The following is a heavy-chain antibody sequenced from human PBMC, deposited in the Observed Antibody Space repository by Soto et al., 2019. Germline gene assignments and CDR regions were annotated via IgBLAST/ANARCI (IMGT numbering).Heavy chain of an antibody. Sequence: QVQLQQWGAGLLKPSETLSLTCAVYGGSFSGYYWSWIRQPPGNGLAWSGGINHSESTNYNPSLNSRITISVDPSKNQFSRKLSSVTAADTAVYYCARGLRYCSGGSCYSKGWFDPWGQGTLVTVSS. J-gene: IGHJ5*02. D-gene: IGHD2-15*01. CDR2: INHSEST. CDR3: ARGLRYCSGGSCYSKGWFDP. V-gene: IGHV4-34*01. CDR1: GGSFSGYY.